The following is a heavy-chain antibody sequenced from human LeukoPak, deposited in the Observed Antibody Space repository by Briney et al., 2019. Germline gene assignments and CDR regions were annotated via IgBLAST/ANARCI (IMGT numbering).Heavy chain of an antibody. V-gene: IGHV4-61*01. CDR1: GGSVSSDSYF. Sequence: PSETLSLTCTVSGGSVSSDSYFWTWIRQPPGKGLEWIGYIYYSGSTNYNPSLKSRVTISLDTSKSQISLKLSSVTAADTTGYYCARGQRRLQDYWGQGTLVTVSS. CDR2: IYYSGST. J-gene: IGHJ4*02. CDR3: ARGQRRLQDY.